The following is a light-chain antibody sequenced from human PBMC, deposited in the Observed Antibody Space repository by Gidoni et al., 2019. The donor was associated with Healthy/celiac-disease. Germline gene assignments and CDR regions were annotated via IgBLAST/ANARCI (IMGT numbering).Light chain of an antibody. CDR1: QDISNH. J-gene: IGKJ2*01. V-gene: IGKV1-33*01. CDR2: DAS. Sequence: DIQMTQSPSSLSASVGERVTITCQASQDISNHLNGYQQKPGKNPKHLIYDASNLETRGPSRFSGSGSGTDFNITISSLQPEDNATYYCQQYDYLPPYTFGQGTKLEIK. CDR3: QQYDYLPPYT.